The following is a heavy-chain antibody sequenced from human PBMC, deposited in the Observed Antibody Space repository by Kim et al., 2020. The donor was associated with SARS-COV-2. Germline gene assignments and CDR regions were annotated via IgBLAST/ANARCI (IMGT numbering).Heavy chain of an antibody. D-gene: IGHD3-10*01. V-gene: IGHV5-51*01. CDR2: IYPGDSDT. CDR1: GYSFTSYW. J-gene: IGHJ3*02. CDR3: ARPYTATYYYGSGSDRGAFDI. Sequence: GESLKISCKGSGYSFTSYWIGWVRQMPGKGLEWMGIIYPGDSDTRYSPSFQGQVTISADKSISTAYLQWSSLKASDTAMYYCARPYTATYYYGSGSDRGAFDIWDPGTMVTVSS.